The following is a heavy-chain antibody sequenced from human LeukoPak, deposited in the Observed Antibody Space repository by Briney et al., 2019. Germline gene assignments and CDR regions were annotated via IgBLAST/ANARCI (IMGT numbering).Heavy chain of an antibody. CDR1: GYTFTGYY. CDR3: ASAVGAFNSGWFDF. J-gene: IGHJ5*01. CDR2: ISSNSGGT. Sequence: ASVKVSCKASGYTFTGYYIHWVRQAPGQGLEWMGRISSNSGGTNYAQKFQGRVTMTRDTSISTAYMELSSLRSDDTAVYYCASAVGAFNSGWFDFWGQGTLVTVSS. D-gene: IGHD3-16*01. V-gene: IGHV1-2*06.